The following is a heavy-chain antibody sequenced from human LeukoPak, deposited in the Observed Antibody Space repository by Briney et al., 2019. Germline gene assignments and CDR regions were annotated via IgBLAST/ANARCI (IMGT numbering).Heavy chain of an antibody. V-gene: IGHV3-23*01. CDR2: ISGSGGST. CDR1: GFTFSSYS. CDR3: AEDILPVGTMVRGVIIDY. Sequence: GGSLRLSCAASGFTFSSYSMNWVRQAPGKGLEWVSAISGSGGSTYYADSVKGRFTISRDNSKNTLYLQVNSLRAEDTAVYYCAEDILPVGTMVRGVIIDYWGQGTLVTVSS. J-gene: IGHJ4*02. D-gene: IGHD3-10*01.